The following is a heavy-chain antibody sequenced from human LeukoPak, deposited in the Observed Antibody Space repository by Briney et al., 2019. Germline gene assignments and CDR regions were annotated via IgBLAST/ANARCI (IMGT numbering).Heavy chain of an antibody. D-gene: IGHD3-10*01. V-gene: IGHV1-2*02. CDR3: ARDPLAYGCGDY. J-gene: IGHJ4*02. CDR2: INPNSGGT. Sequence: ASVKVSCKASGYTFTGYYMHWVRQAPGQGLEWMGWINPNSGGTNYAQRFQGRVTMTRDTSISTAYMELSRLRSDDTAVYYCARDPLAYGCGDYWGQGTLVTVSS. CDR1: GYTFTGYY.